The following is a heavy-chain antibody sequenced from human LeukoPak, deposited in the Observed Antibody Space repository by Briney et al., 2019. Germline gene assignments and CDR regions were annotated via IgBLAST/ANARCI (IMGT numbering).Heavy chain of an antibody. CDR1: GYTFTGYY. D-gene: IGHD1-26*01. Sequence: ATVKVSCKASGYTFTGYYMHWVRQAPGQGLEWMGRINPNSGGTNYAQKFQGRVTMTRDTSISTAYMELSRLRSDDTAVYYCARDRVIGGGGATDHFDYWGQGTLVTVSS. V-gene: IGHV1-2*06. CDR3: ARDRVIGGGGATDHFDY. J-gene: IGHJ4*02. CDR2: INPNSGGT.